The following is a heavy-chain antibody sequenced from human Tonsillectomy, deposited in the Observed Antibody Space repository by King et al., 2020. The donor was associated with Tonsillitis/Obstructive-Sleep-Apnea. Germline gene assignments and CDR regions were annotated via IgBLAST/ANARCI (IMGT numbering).Heavy chain of an antibody. V-gene: IGHV3-64D*06. CDR1: GFTFSSYA. J-gene: IGHJ6*03. D-gene: IGHD2-2*01. CDR3: VKAEYCSITSCYVGNYSYYYMDV. Sequence: VQLVESGGGLVQPGGSLRLSCSASGFTFSSYAMHWVRQAPGKGLEYVSAISSNGGSTYYADSVKGRFTISRDNSKNTLYLQMSSLRAEDTAVYYCVKAEYCSITSCYVGNYSYYYMDVWGKGPTVTVSS. CDR2: ISSNGGST.